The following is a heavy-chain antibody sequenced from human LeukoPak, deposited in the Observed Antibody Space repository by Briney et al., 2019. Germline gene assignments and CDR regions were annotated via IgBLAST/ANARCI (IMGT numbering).Heavy chain of an antibody. D-gene: IGHD6-13*01. CDR1: GYTLTELS. J-gene: IGHJ4*02. CDR3: ARDALPPGIAAAGREDY. V-gene: IGHV1-24*01. CDR2: FDPEDGET. Sequence: GASVTVSCKVSGYTLTELSMHWVRQAPGKGLEWMGGFDPEDGETIYAQKFQGRVTMTTDTSTSTAYMELRSLRSDDTAVYYCARDALPPGIAAAGREDYWGQGTLVTVSS.